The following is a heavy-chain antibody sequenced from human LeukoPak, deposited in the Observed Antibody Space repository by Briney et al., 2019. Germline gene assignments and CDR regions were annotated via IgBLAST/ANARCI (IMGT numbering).Heavy chain of an antibody. CDR3: ARGAALLPGH. D-gene: IGHD3-22*01. CDR2: IYYSGST. CDR1: GGSISSGGYY. Sequence: SQTLSLTCTVSGGSISSGGYYWRWIRQHPGEGLEWIGYIYYSGSTYYNPSLKSRVTISVDTSKNQFSLKLSSVTAADTAVYYCARGAALLPGHWGQGTLVTVSS. J-gene: IGHJ4*02. V-gene: IGHV4-31*03.